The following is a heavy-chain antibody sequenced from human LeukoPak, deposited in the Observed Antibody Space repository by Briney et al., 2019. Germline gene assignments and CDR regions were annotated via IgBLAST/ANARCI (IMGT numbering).Heavy chain of an antibody. V-gene: IGHV3-49*03. D-gene: IGHD5-24*01. CDR3: TRVGDGYNPNFDY. CDR1: GFTFSDSY. J-gene: IGHJ4*02. Sequence: GGSLRLSCTASGFTFSDSYMSWIRQAPGKGLEWVGFIRSKAYGGTTEYAASVKGRFTISRDDSKSIAYLQMNSLKTEDTAVYYCTRVGDGYNPNFDYWGQGTLVTVSS. CDR2: IRSKAYGGTT.